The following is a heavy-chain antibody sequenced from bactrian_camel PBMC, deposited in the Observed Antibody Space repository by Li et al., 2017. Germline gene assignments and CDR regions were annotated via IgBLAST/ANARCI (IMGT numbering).Heavy chain of an antibody. J-gene: IGHJ4*01. V-gene: IGHV3S53*01. Sequence: VQLVESGGGSVRPGGSLRLSCEHSGCTYRMYCMAWVREAPGKEREGVAVIEPDGRTTYADSVKDRFTISKDNAKNTLYLQMNSLKPEDTAMYYCSADREGHCLYLHVRDNWGQGTQVTVS. CDR2: IEPDGRT. D-gene: IGHD7*01. CDR3: SADREGHCLYLHVRDN. CDR1: GCTYRMYC.